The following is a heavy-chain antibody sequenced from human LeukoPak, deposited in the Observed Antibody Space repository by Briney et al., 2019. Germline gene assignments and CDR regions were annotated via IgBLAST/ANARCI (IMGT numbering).Heavy chain of an antibody. J-gene: IGHJ4*02. V-gene: IGHV3-11*01. CDR2: ISSSGSTI. D-gene: IGHD2-21*02. CDR1: GFTFSDYY. CDR3: ARDSTPYCGGDCSLGY. Sequence: GGSLRLSCAASGFTFSDYYMSWIRQAPGKGLEWVSYISSSGSTIYYADSVKGRFTIFRDNAKNPLYLQMNSLRAEDTAVYYCARDSTPYCGGDCSLGYWGQGTLVTVSS.